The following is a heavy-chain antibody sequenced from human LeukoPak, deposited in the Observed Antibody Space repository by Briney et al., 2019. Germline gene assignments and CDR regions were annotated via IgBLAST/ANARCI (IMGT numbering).Heavy chain of an antibody. CDR2: INHSGST. D-gene: IGHD2-15*01. CDR3: ARYCSGGSCYSPFDY. J-gene: IGHJ4*02. CDR1: GGSFSGYY. Sequence: SETLSLTCAVYGGSFSGYYWSWIRQPPGKGLEWIGEINHSGSTNYNPSLKSRVTISVDTSKNQFSLKLSSVTAADTAVYYCARYCSGGSCYSPFDYWGQGTLVTVSS. V-gene: IGHV4-34*01.